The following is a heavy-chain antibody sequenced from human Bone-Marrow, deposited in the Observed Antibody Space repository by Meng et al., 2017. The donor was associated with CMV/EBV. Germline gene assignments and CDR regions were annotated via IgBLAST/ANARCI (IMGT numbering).Heavy chain of an antibody. D-gene: IGHD5/OR15-5a*01. CDR3: ARERLGRDYFDY. CDR2: ISYDGSNK. CDR1: GFTFSSYA. V-gene: IGHV3-30*04. Sequence: GGSLRLSCAASGFTFSSYAMHWVRQAPGKGLEWVAVISYDGSNKYYADSVKGRFTISRDNSKNTLYLQMNSLRAEDTAVYYCARERLGRDYFDYWGQGTLVTVSS. J-gene: IGHJ4*02.